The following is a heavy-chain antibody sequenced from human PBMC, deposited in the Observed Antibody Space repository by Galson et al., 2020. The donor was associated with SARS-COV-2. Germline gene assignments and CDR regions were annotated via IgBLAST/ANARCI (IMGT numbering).Heavy chain of an antibody. D-gene: IGHD3-10*01. Sequence: GGSLRLSCAASGFTFSSYSMNWVRQAPGKGLEWVSSISSSSSYIYYEDSVKGRFTISRDNAKNSLYLQMNSLRAEDTAVYYCARASGGSGSYFDYWGQGTLVTVSS. J-gene: IGHJ4*02. CDR1: GFTFSSYS. V-gene: IGHV3-21*01. CDR2: ISSSSSYI. CDR3: ARASGGSGSYFDY.